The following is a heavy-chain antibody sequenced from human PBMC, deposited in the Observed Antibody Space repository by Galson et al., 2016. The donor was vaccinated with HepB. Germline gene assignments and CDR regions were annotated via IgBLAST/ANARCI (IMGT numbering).Heavy chain of an antibody. CDR2: INHSGST. J-gene: IGHJ6*02. V-gene: IGHV4-34*01. D-gene: IGHD5-24*01. Sequence: ETLSLTCAVSGGSFSDYSWNWIRQSPGKGLEWIGDINHSGSTNYSPSLKSRVTISIDTSKKQFSLKVTSVTAADTAVYYCARAKRWLRLRSYGMDVWGQGTTVTVSS. CDR3: ARAKRWLRLRSYGMDV. CDR1: GGSFSDYS.